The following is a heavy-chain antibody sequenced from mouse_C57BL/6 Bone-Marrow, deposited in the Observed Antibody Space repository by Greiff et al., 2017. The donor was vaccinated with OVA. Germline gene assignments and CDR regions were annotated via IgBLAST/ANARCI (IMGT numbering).Heavy chain of an antibody. CDR3: ARMYDGYSAWFAY. D-gene: IGHD2-3*01. CDR1: GFTFSDYG. CDR2: ISSGSSTI. Sequence: EVMLVESGGGLVKPGGSLKLSCAASGFTFSDYGMHWVRQAPEKGLEWVAYISSGSSTIYYADTVKGRFTISRDNAKNTLFLQMTSLRSEDTAMYYCARMYDGYSAWFAYWGQGTLVTVSA. J-gene: IGHJ3*01. V-gene: IGHV5-17*01.